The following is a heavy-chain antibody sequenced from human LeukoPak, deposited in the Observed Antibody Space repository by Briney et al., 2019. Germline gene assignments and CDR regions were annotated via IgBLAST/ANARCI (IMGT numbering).Heavy chain of an antibody. D-gene: IGHD1-1*01. CDR1: GGSISGFY. Sequence: SETLSLTCTVSGGSISGFYWNWIRHPPGKGLEWIGYMSDSGTTNYNPSLKSRLTMSVDTSKNQFSPKLTSMTLADTAVYYCARGTTAWHWKLDYWGQGSLVTVS. CDR2: MSDSGTT. V-gene: IGHV4-59*01. CDR3: ARGTTAWHWKLDY. J-gene: IGHJ4*02.